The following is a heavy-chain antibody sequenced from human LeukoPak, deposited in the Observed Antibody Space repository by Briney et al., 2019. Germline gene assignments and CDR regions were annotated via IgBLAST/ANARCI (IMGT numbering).Heavy chain of an antibody. D-gene: IGHD6-13*01. CDR2: ISYIGST. Sequence: SETLSLTCSVSGGSIGSHYWTWIRQPPGKGLEWIGYISYIGSTNYNPSLKSRVTLSEDTSKNQFSLRLSSVTAADTAVYYCARGGGYSSSLNAFDIWGQGTMVTVSS. CDR3: ARGGGYSSSLNAFDI. V-gene: IGHV4-59*11. J-gene: IGHJ3*02. CDR1: GGSIGSHY.